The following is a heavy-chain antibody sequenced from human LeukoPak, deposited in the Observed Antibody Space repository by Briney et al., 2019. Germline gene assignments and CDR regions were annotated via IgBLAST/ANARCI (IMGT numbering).Heavy chain of an antibody. Sequence: SETLSLTCAVYGGSFSGYYWSWIRQPPGKGLEWIGEINHSGSTNYNPSLKSRVTISVDTSKNQFSLKLSSVTAADAAVYYCARGRRYDRGLDYWGQGTLVTVSS. V-gene: IGHV4-34*01. D-gene: IGHD3-22*01. CDR1: GGSFSGYY. CDR2: INHSGST. J-gene: IGHJ4*02. CDR3: ARGRRYDRGLDY.